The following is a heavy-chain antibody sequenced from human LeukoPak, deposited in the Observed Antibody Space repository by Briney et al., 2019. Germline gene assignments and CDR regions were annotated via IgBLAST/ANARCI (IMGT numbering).Heavy chain of an antibody. CDR1: GFTFSNAW. CDR2: IKSKTDGGTT. V-gene: IGHV3-15*01. D-gene: IGHD1-26*01. Sequence: PGGSLRLSCAASGFTFSNAWMSWVRQAPGKGLEWVGRIKSKTDGGTTDYAAPVKGRFTISRDDSKNTLYMQMNSLKIEDTAVYYCTTQTRSYWPFGYWGQGTLVTVSS. J-gene: IGHJ4*02. CDR3: TTQTRSYWPFGY.